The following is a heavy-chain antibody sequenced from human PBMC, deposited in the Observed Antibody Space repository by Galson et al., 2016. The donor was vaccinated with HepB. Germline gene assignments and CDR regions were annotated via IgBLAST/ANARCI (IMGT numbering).Heavy chain of an antibody. CDR3: AATTVGSGGTRRFDH. CDR2: VSPNGGEE. D-gene: IGHD4-11*01. V-gene: IGHV3-7*02. CDR1: GFTFTNYW. Sequence: SLRLSCAASGFTFTNYWMNWVRQTPGKGLEWVANVSPNGGEEYYVDSVKGRFTIPRNNAGTSLFLQMDSLSVDDTAVYYCAATTVGSGGTRRFDHWGHGILVTVSS. J-gene: IGHJ4*01.